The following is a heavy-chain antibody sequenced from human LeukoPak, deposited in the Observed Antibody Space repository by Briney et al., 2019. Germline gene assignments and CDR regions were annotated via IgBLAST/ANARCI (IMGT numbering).Heavy chain of an antibody. D-gene: IGHD3-22*01. Sequence: GASVKVSCKVSGYTLTELYMHWVRQAPGKGLEWMGGFDPEDDETIYAQKFQGRVTMTEDTSTDTAYMELSSLRSEDTAVYYCATDRDSRGADAFDIWGQGTMVTVSS. V-gene: IGHV1-24*01. CDR3: ATDRDSRGADAFDI. CDR2: FDPEDDET. J-gene: IGHJ3*02. CDR1: GYTLTELY.